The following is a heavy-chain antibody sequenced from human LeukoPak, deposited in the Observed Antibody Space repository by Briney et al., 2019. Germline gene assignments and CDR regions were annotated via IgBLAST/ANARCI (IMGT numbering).Heavy chain of an antibody. D-gene: IGHD4-17*01. V-gene: IGHV4-34*01. CDR3: ARRSLYGKKVQFDY. J-gene: IGHJ4*02. CDR1: GGSFSGYY. CDR2: INHSGSN. Sequence: SETLSLTCAVYGGSFSGYYWSWIRQPPGEGLEWIGEINHSGSNNYNPSLKSRVTISVDTSKNQFSLKLSSVTAADTAVYYCARRSLYGKKVQFDYWGQGTLVTVSS.